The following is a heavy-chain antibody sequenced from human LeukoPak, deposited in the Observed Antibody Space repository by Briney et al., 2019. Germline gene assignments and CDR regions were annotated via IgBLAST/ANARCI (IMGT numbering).Heavy chain of an antibody. V-gene: IGHV4-31*11. Sequence: PSGTLSLTCAVSGGSISSGGYYWSWIRQHPGKGLEWIGYIYYSGSTYYNPSLKSRVTISVDTSKNQFSLKLSSVTAADTAVYYCASMNYYDSSGYYYPFDYWGQGTLVTVSS. J-gene: IGHJ4*02. D-gene: IGHD3-22*01. CDR1: GGSISSGGYY. CDR2: IYYSGST. CDR3: ASMNYYDSSGYYYPFDY.